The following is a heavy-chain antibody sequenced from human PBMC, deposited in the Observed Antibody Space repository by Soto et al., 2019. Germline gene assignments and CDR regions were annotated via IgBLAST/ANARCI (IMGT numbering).Heavy chain of an antibody. J-gene: IGHJ6*02. V-gene: IGHV4-59*01. CDR3: ARLPGGATADYYYYGMDV. Sequence: QVQLQESGPGLVKPSETLSLTCTVSGGSISSYYWSWIRQPPGKGLEWIGYIYYSGSTNYNPSLKRRVTISVDTSKNQFSLKLSSVTAADTAVYYCARLPGGATADYYYYGMDVWGQGTTVTVSS. CDR2: IYYSGST. CDR1: GGSISSYY. D-gene: IGHD1-26*01.